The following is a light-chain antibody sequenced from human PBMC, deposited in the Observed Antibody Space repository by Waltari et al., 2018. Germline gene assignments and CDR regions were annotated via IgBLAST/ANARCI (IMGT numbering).Light chain of an antibody. CDR3: QQYNSDSQN. J-gene: IGKJ1*01. CDR2: DAS. CDR1: QSIDSW. V-gene: IGKV1-5*01. Sequence: DIQMTQSPSTLSASVGDRVTITCLASQSIDSWLAWYQQKPGKAPKILIYDASSLERGVPSRFSGSGSGTEFTLTISSLQPDDFATYYCQQYNSDSQNFGQGTKVEIK.